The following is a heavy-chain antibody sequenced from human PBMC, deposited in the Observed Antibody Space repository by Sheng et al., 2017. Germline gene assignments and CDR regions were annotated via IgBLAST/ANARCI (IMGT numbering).Heavy chain of an antibody. V-gene: IGHV1-69*01. CDR3: ARAGAEYYYDNSGYYMHY. J-gene: IGHJ4*02. D-gene: IGHD3-22*01. CDR2: IIPIFASA. CDR1: GGSFSTYA. Sequence: QVQLVQSGAEVKKPGSSVKVSCKASGGSFSTYAFTWVRQAPGQGLEWIGGIIPIFASANYAQKFQGRVTITADETTSTAYMELSSLRSDDTAMYYCARAGAEYYYDNSGYYMHYWGQGNLVIVSS.